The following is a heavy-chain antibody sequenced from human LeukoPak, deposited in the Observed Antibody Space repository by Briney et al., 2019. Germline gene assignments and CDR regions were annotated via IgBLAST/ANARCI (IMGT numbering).Heavy chain of an antibody. CDR2: IRYDGSNK. V-gene: IGHV3-30*02. J-gene: IGHJ4*02. CDR1: GFTFSSYG. Sequence: GGSLRLSCEASGFTFSSYGMHWVRQAPGKGLEWVAFIRYDGSNKYYADSVKDRFTISRDIPRNTLYLQMNSLRDDDTAVYYCAKRLRDGYNSPIDYWGQGILVTVSS. CDR3: AKRLRDGYNSPIDY. D-gene: IGHD5-24*01.